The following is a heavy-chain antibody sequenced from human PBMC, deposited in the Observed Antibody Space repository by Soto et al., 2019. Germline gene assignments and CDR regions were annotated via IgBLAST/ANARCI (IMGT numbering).Heavy chain of an antibody. CDR1: GYPFTTYG. CDR2: ISVSNGYT. D-gene: IGHD6-13*01. Sequence: ASVNVSCTASGYPFTTYGINWVRQAPGQGLEWMGWISVSNGYTNYAQNLQGRVTMTADTSTNVAYMELRSLRSDDTAVYYCTRENAAAASPTLDYWGHGTLVTVS. CDR3: TRENAAAASPTLDY. J-gene: IGHJ4*01. V-gene: IGHV1-18*01.